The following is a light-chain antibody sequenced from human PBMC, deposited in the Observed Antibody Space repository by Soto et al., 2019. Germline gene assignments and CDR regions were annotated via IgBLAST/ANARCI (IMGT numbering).Light chain of an antibody. CDR2: KNN. CDR3: AAWDDSLSGPGV. J-gene: IGLJ7*01. CDR1: SSNIGNFY. Sequence: QSVLTQPPSASGTPGQRVTISCSGSSSNIGNFYVYWYQQLPGTAPKLLIYKNNQRPLGVPDRFSGSKSGTSASLAISGLRXEDEADYYCAAWDDSLSGPGVFGGGTQLTVL. V-gene: IGLV1-47*01.